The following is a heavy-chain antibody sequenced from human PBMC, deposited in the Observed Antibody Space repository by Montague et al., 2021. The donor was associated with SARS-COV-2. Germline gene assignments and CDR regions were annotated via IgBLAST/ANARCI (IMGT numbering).Heavy chain of an antibody. CDR3: AREQPYNWHYDRPHFDY. D-gene: IGHD1-7*01. V-gene: IGHV3-48*03. CDR2: ISSSGSTI. J-gene: IGHJ4*02. Sequence: SLRLSCAASGFAFSSYEMNWVRQAPGKGLEWVSYISSSGSTIYYADSVKGRFTISRDNAKNSLYLQMNSLRAEDTAVYYCAREQPYNWHYDRPHFDYWGQGTLVTVSS. CDR1: GFAFSSYE.